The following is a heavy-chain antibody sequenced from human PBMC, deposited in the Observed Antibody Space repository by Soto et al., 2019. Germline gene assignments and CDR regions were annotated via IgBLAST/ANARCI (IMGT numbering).Heavy chain of an antibody. D-gene: IGHD6-13*01. CDR2: ISYEGSEK. V-gene: IGHV3-30*18. J-gene: IGHJ4*02. CDR3: VKDKWAAAGFDY. CDR1: GFTFSNNG. Sequence: QVHLVESGGGVVQPGRSLRLSCAASGFTFSNNGMHWVRQAPGKGLEWMGVISYEGSEKYYAVSVKGRFTISRDNSKNTLDLQMDTLRAEDTGIYYCVKDKWAAAGFDYWGQGILVNVSS.